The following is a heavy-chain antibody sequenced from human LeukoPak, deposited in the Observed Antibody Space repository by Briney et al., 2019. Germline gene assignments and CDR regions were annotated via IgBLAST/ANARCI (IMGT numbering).Heavy chain of an antibody. J-gene: IGHJ6*03. Sequence: SETLSLTCTVSGGSISSYYWSWIRQAAGKGLEWVGRIYTSGSTNYNPSLKSRVTMSVDTSKNQFSLKLSSVTAADTAVYYCAGPSGIVVVPAAIRKNYYYMDVWGKGTTVTVSS. CDR1: GGSISSYY. CDR3: AGPSGIVVVPAAIRKNYYYMDV. V-gene: IGHV4-4*07. CDR2: IYTSGST. D-gene: IGHD2-2*01.